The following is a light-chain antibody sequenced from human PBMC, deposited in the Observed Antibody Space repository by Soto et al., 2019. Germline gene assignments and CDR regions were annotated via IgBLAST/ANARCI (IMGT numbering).Light chain of an antibody. CDR1: QSVGSNY. J-gene: IGKJ3*01. CDR2: GAS. Sequence: EIVLTQSPGTLSLSPWERATLYCRASQSVGSNYLAWYQQKPGQAPRVLIYGASSRATGIPDRFSGSGSGADFTLTISRLEPEDFAVYYCQQYTTSPFTFGPGTKVD. CDR3: QQYTTSPFT. V-gene: IGKV3-20*01.